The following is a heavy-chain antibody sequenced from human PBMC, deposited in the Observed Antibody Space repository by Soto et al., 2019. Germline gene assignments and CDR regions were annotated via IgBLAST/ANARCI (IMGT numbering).Heavy chain of an antibody. J-gene: IGHJ4*02. CDR2: ISAYNGNT. D-gene: IGHD5-12*01. Sequence: ASVKVSCKSSGYTFTSYGISWVRQAPGQGLEWMGWISAYNGNTNYAQKLQGRVTMTTDTSTSTAYMELRSLRSDDTAVYYCAVNSGYDLSLDYWGQGTLVTVSS. V-gene: IGHV1-18*01. CDR3: AVNSGYDLSLDY. CDR1: GYTFTSYG.